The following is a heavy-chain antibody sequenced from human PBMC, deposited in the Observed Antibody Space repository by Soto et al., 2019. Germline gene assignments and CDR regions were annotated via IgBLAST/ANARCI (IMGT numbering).Heavy chain of an antibody. D-gene: IGHD2-15*01. CDR1: GFTISSNA. CDR3: TTGSTSTKDY. J-gene: IGHJ4*02. V-gene: IGHV3-23*01. CDR2: ISERGDTT. Sequence: PGGSLRLSCAASGFTISSNAMYWVRQAPGKGLEWVSGISERGDTTDYTAPVKGRFTISRDDSKNTLYLQMNSLKIEDTAVYYCTTGSTSTKDYWGQGTLVTVSS.